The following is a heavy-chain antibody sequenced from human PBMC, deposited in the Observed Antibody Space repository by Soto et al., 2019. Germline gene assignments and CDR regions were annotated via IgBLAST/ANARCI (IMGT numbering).Heavy chain of an antibody. Sequence: QAHLAQSGAEVKKPGSSVTVSCKASGGTFNSYGISWVRQAPGQGLDWMGVIIPLYGTVNYAQKFQGRVSITADKSPRTADLGLNSRRSDDTAVYYYARVRVIRSVIPSHFGLWGEGTQVTVAS. V-gene: IGHV1-69*06. CDR1: GGTFNSYG. J-gene: IGHJ4*02. D-gene: IGHD2-21*01. CDR3: ARVRVIRSVIPSHFGL. CDR2: IIPLYGTV.